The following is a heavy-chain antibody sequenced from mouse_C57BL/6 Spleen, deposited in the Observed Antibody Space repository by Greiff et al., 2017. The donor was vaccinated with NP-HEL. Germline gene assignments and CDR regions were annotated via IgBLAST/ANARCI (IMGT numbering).Heavy chain of an antibody. D-gene: IGHD1-1*01. Sequence: VQLQQSGAELVKPGASVKISCKASGYAFSSYWMNWVKQRPGKGLEWIGQIYPGDGDTNYNGKFKGKATLTADKSSSTAYMQLSSLTSEDSAVYFWARKDYYYGSPFDYWGQGTTLTVSS. V-gene: IGHV1-80*01. J-gene: IGHJ2*01. CDR3: ARKDYYYGSPFDY. CDR1: GYAFSSYW. CDR2: IYPGDGDT.